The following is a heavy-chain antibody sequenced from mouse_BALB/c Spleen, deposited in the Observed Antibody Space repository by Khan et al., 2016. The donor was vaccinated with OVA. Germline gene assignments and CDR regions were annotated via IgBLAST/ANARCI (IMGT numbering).Heavy chain of an antibody. Sequence: DLVKPGASVKLSCKASGYTFTSYWINWIKQRPGQGFEWIGRISPGSGTPYYNEMFKGKATLTVDTSSSSAYFQHSILSSEDSAVYFCARENYYGSSHYAMDYWGQGTSVTVSS. CDR2: ISPGSGTP. CDR3: ARENYYGSSHYAMDY. V-gene: IGHV1S41*01. J-gene: IGHJ4*01. D-gene: IGHD1-1*01. CDR1: GYTFTSYW.